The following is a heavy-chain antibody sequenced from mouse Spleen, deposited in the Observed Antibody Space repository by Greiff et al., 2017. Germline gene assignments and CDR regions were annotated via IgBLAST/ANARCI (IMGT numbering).Heavy chain of an antibody. D-gene: IGHD2-4*01. CDR1: GYTFTSYW. J-gene: IGHJ3*01. V-gene: IGHV1-52*01. CDR2: IDPSDSET. Sequence: VQLQQPGAELVRPGSSVKLSCKASGYTFTSYWMHWVKQRPIQGLEWIGNIDPSDSETHYNQKFKDKATLTVDKSSSTAYMQLSSLTSEDSAVYYCARRGSTMIMAYWGQGTLVTVSA. CDR3: ARRGSTMIMAY.